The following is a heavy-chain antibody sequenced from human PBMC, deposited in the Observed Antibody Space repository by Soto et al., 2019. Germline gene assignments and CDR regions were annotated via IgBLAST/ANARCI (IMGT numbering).Heavy chain of an antibody. J-gene: IGHJ5*02. V-gene: IGHV1-18*04. D-gene: IGHD2-2*02. CDR3: AAVPAATPNKNWFDP. CDR2: ISAYNGNT. CDR1: GYTFTSDG. Sequence: ASVKVSCQASGYTFTSDGISWVRQAPGQGLEWMGWISAYNGNTNYAQKLQGRVTMTTDTSTSTAYMELRSLRSDDTAVYYCAAVPAATPNKNWFDPGGQGTLVTVSS.